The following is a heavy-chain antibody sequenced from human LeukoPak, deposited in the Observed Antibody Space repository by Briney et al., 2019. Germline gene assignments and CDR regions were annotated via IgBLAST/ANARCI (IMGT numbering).Heavy chain of an antibody. J-gene: IGHJ4*02. D-gene: IGHD6-19*01. Sequence: SETLSLTCAVYGGSFSGYYWSWIRQSPGKGLEWIGENKESGRTNYNPSLKSRVTISVDTSKNQFSLKLSSVTAADTAVYYCARGRSGWLAFDYWGQGILVTVSS. CDR1: GGSFSGYY. CDR2: NKESGRT. V-gene: IGHV4-34*01. CDR3: ARGRSGWLAFDY.